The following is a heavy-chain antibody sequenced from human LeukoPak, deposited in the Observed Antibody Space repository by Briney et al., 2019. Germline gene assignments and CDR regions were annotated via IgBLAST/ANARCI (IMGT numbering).Heavy chain of an antibody. CDR1: GGSISSYY. CDR3: ARVRPPPQYNWFDP. Sequence: SETLSLTCTVSGGSISSYYWSWIRQPAGKGLEWIGRIYTSGSTNYNPSLKSRVTMSVDTSKNQFSLKLSSVTAADTAVYYCARVRPPPQYNWFDPWGQGTLVTVSS. CDR2: IYTSGST. J-gene: IGHJ5*02. V-gene: IGHV4-4*07.